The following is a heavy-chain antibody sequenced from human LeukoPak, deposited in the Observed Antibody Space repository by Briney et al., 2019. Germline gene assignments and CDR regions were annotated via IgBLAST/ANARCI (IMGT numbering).Heavy chain of an antibody. J-gene: IGHJ4*02. CDR2: IHPGDFDT. CDR3: ARHLGTAMVSPLGY. Sequence: GESLKISCKGSGYSFTTYWIAWVRQMPGKGLEWMGFIHPGDFDTRYSPSFQGQVPIPADKSTSTPYLQWSSLKASATAMYYCARHLGTAMVSPLGYWGQGTLVTVSS. D-gene: IGHD5-18*01. V-gene: IGHV5-51*01. CDR1: GYSFTTYW.